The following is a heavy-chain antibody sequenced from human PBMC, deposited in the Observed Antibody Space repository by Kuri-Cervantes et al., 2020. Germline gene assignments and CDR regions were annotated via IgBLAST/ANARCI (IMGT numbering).Heavy chain of an antibody. V-gene: IGHV3-33*01. J-gene: IGHJ4*02. D-gene: IGHD6-13*01. CDR1: GFTFSSYG. CDR3: ARDGGSSWYRAFDY. CDR2: IWYDGSNK. Sequence: GESLKISWAASGFTFSSYGMHWVRQAPGKGLEWVAVIWYDGSNKYYADSVKGRFTISRDNSKNTLYLQMNSLRAEDTAVYYCARDGGSSWYRAFDYWGQGTLVTVSS.